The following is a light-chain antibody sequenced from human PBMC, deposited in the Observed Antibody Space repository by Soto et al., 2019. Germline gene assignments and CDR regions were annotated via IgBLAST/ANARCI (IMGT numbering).Light chain of an antibody. Sequence: EIVLTQSPGTLSLSPGERATLSCRASQSVSSSFLARYQQKPGQAPRLLIYGASSRATGIPDRFSGSGSGTDFTLTISSLEPEDFAVYYCQQYDRSPRTFGQGTKVEIK. CDR3: QQYDRSPRT. CDR2: GAS. V-gene: IGKV3-20*01. J-gene: IGKJ1*01. CDR1: QSVSSSF.